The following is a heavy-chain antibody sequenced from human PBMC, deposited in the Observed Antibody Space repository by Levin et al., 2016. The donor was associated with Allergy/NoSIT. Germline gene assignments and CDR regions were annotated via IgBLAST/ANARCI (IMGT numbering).Heavy chain of an antibody. D-gene: IGHD3-3*01. J-gene: IGHJ4*02. V-gene: IGHV4-59*01. CDR1: GGSISSYY. CDR3: ARERLEWSGYYFDY. CDR2: IYYSGST. Sequence: SETLSLTCTVSGGSISSYYWSWIRQPPGKGLEWIGYIYYSGSTNYNPSLKSRVTISVDTSKNQFSLKLSSVTAADTAVYYCARERLEWSGYYFDYWGQGTLVTVSS.